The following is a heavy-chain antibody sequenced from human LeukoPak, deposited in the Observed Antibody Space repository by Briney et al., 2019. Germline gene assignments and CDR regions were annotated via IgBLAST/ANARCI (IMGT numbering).Heavy chain of an antibody. V-gene: IGHV3-74*01. J-gene: IGHJ6*04. Sequence: GGSLRPSCAASGFTFSTYWMHWVRQAPGKGLVWVSRINSDGSSTRYADSVKGRFTISRDNAKNSLYLQMNSLRAEDTAVYYCAELGITMIRGVWGKGTTVTISS. CDR2: INSDGSST. D-gene: IGHD3-22*01. CDR1: GFTFSTYW. CDR3: AELGITMIRGV.